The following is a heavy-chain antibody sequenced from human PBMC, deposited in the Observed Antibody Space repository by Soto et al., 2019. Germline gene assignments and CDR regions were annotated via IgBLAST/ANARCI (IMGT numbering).Heavy chain of an antibody. D-gene: IGHD6-13*01. CDR1: GFTFSSYG. CDR3: ARDAGIAAAGTKVSYYMDV. J-gene: IGHJ6*03. V-gene: IGHV3-33*01. Sequence: GESLKISCAASGFTFSSYGMHWVRQAPGKGLEWVAVIWYDGSNKYYADSVKGRFTISRDNSKNTLYLQMNSLRAEDTAVYYCARDAGIAAAGTKVSYYMDVWGKGTTVTVSS. CDR2: IWYDGSNK.